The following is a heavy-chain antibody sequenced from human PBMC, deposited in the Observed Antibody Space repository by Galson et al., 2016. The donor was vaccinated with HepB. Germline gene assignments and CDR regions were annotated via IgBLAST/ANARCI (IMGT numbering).Heavy chain of an antibody. CDR2: IWYDGTKK. D-gene: IGHD5-12*01. J-gene: IGHJ3*01. Sequence: SLRLSCAASEFIFTSYVIHWVRQAPGKGLEWVAVIWYDGTKKYYTESVQGRFTISRDNLKNTVCLQMNSLRAEDTAVYYCARARLVFAFDLWGQGTMVTVPS. CDR3: ARARLVFAFDL. CDR1: EFIFTSYV. V-gene: IGHV3-33*01.